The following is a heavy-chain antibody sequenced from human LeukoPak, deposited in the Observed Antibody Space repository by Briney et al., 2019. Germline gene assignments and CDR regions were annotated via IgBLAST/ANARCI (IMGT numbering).Heavy chain of an antibody. Sequence: GGSLRLSCAVSGFTLSSYGMNWVRQAPGKGLEWVSYMRMSSSTIYYSDSVKGRFTISRDNAKNSLYLQMNSLRDEDTAVYYCANILPPRGLQKDYYYYYGLDVWGQGTTVIVSS. V-gene: IGHV3-48*02. CDR1: GFTLSSYG. CDR2: MRMSSSTI. J-gene: IGHJ6*02. CDR3: ANILPPRGLQKDYYYYYGLDV. D-gene: IGHD3-9*01.